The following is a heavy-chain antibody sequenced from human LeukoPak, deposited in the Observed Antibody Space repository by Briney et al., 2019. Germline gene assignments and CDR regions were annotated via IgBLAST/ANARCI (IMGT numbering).Heavy chain of an antibody. J-gene: IGHJ6*03. D-gene: IGHD3-3*01. V-gene: IGHV4-4*07. CDR2: IYTSGST. CDR3: ASQVLRLNMDV. CDR1: XGXISSYX. Sequence: TCXXXXGXISSYXXXWIRQPAGKGLEWIGRIYTSGSTNYNPSLKSRVTMSVDTSKNQYSLKLSSVTAADTAVYYCASQVLRLNMDVWGKGTTVTVSS.